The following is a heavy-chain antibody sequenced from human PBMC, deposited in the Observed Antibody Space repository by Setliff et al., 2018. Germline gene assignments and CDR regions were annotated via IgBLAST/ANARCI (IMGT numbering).Heavy chain of an antibody. J-gene: IGHJ3*02. D-gene: IGHD2-21*02. CDR1: GESFSNNY. CDR2: SSHSGST. V-gene: IGHV4-34*01. Sequence: SETLSLTCSVYGESFSNNYWSWIRQPPGKGLEWSGESSHSGSTSYSTSVRGRVTISDEPSKTHFSRRMTTVTAADTAMYYCARVFGDNDLTDIRGRGTMVTVSS. CDR3: ARVFGDNDLTDI.